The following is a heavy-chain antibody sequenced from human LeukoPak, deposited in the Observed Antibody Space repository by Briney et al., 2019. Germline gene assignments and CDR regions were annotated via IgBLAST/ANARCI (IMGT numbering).Heavy chain of an antibody. J-gene: IGHJ6*03. CDR3: ARAIAYYYYYYMDV. CDR2: INHSGST. V-gene: IGHV4-34*01. CDR1: GGSISSYY. Sequence: SETLPLTCTVSGGSISSYYWSWIRQPAGKGLEWIGEINHSGSTNYNPSLKSRVTISVDTSKNQFSLKLSSVTAADTAVYYCARAIAYYYYYYMDVWGKGTTVTISS. D-gene: IGHD3-16*02.